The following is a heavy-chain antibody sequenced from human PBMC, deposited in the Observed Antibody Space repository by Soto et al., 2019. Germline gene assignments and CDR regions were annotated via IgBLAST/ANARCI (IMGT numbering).Heavy chain of an antibody. CDR3: AREASITGGSWYAY. CDR2: INVGKGST. D-gene: IGHD2-15*01. V-gene: IGHV1-3*01. CDR1: GYTFTAYA. J-gene: IGHJ4*02. Sequence: QVQLVQTGAEVEKPGASVKVSCKASGYTFTAYAMHWVRQAPGQRLEWMGWINVGKGSTGYSQKLQQRITITRDTSASTVYMELSSLTSEDTAVYYCAREASITGGSWYAYWGQGTLVTVSS.